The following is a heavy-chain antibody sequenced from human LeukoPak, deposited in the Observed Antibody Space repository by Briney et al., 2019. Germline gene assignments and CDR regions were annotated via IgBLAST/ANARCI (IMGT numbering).Heavy chain of an antibody. CDR2: INPNSGST. Sequence: ASVKVSCKASGYTFTGYYMHWVRQAPGQGLEWMGRINPNSGSTNYAQKFQGRVTMTRDTSISTAYMELSRLRSDDTAVYYCARARLVYDSSGYYSHWGQGTLVTVSS. V-gene: IGHV1-2*06. CDR3: ARARLVYDSSGYYSH. CDR1: GYTFTGYY. J-gene: IGHJ4*02. D-gene: IGHD3-22*01.